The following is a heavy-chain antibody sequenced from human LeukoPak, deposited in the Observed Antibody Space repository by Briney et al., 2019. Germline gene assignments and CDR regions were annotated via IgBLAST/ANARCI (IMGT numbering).Heavy chain of an antibody. CDR2: INPNSGGT. CDR3: ARDSNGGYYYDSSGSYYYGMDV. CDR1: GYTFTGYY. Sequence: ASVEVSCKVSGYTFTGYYMHWVRQAPGQGLEWMGWINPNSGGTNYAQKFQGRVTMTRDTSISTAYMELSRLRSDDTAVYYCARDSNGGYYYDSSGSYYYGMDVWGQGTTVTVSS. D-gene: IGHD3-22*01. V-gene: IGHV1-2*02. J-gene: IGHJ6*02.